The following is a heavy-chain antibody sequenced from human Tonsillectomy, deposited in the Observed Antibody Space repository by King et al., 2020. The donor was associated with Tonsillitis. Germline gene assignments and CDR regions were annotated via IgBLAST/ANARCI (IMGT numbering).Heavy chain of an antibody. CDR1: GFSLSTSGVG. V-gene: IGHV2-5*01. D-gene: IGHD3-3*01. CDR3: AHRRSITIFGVVKDCWFDP. CDR2: IYWNDYK. J-gene: IGHJ5*02. Sequence: INLKESGPTLVKPTQTLTLTCTFSGFSLSTSGVGVGWNRQPPGKALEGLALIYWNDYKRYSPSLKSRLTITKDTSKNHVVLTMTNLDPVDTATYYCAHRRSITIFGVVKDCWFDPWGQGTLVTVSS.